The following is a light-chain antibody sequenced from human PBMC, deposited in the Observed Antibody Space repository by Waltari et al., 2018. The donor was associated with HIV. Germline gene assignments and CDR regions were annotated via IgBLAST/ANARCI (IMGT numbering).Light chain of an antibody. V-gene: IGLV3-19*01. Sequence: SSELTQDPVLSVALAQTIMITYPGVSLSSFIPIRYQQTPGQAPILVVYGANRRPSGIPDRFSASNSGNTSSLIISDSQAVDEADYYCHSRDTDGDHYVFGGGTRVIV. J-gene: IGLJ1*01. CDR1: SLSSFI. CDR3: HSRDTDGDHYV. CDR2: GAN.